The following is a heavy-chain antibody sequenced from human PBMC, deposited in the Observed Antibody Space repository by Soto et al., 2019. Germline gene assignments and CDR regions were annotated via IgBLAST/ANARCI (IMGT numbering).Heavy chain of an antibody. D-gene: IGHD5-18*01. J-gene: IGHJ4*02. CDR1: GGSISSGGYS. V-gene: IGHV4-30-2*01. CDR3: ARGLRAMVTFFDY. Sequence: SETLSLTCAVSGGSISSGGYSWSWIRQPPGKGLEWIGYIYHSGSTYYNPSLKSRVTISVDRSKNQFSLKLSSVTAADTAVYYCARGLRAMVTFFDYWGQGTLVTVSS. CDR2: IYHSGST.